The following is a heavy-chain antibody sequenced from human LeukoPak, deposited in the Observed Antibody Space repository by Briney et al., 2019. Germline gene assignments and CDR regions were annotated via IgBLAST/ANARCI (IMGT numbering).Heavy chain of an antibody. CDR1: GFAFSAYH. D-gene: IGHD3-10*01. CDR3: ARYFGDPQGMDV. V-gene: IGHV3-48*02. J-gene: IGHJ6*02. Sequence: GGSLRLSCVASGFAFSAYHMSWVRQAPGKGLEWVSYISSSSGTIYYADSMKGRFTTSRDDAKNSLYPQMNSLRDDDTAVYYCARYFGDPQGMDVWGQGTTVTVSS. CDR2: ISSSSGTI.